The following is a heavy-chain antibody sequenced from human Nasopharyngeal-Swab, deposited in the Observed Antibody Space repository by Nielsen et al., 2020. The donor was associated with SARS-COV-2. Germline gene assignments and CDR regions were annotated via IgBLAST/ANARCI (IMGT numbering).Heavy chain of an antibody. Sequence: GASLKISCAASGFTFSSYAMSWVRQAPGKGLEWVSAISGSGGSTYYADSVKGRFTISRDNSKNMLYLQMNSLRAEDTAVYYCAKDGMVRGAFDIWGQGTMVTVSS. D-gene: IGHD5-18*01. CDR1: GFTFSSYA. V-gene: IGHV3-23*01. CDR2: ISGSGGST. CDR3: AKDGMVRGAFDI. J-gene: IGHJ3*02.